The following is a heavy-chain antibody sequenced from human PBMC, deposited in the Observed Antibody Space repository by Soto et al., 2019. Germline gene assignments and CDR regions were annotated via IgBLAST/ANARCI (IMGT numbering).Heavy chain of an antibody. V-gene: IGHV1-24*01. CDR1: GYTLTELS. CDR2: FDPEDGET. Sequence: ASVKVSCKVSGYTLTELSMHWVRQAPGKGLEWMGGFDPEDGETIYAQKFQGRVTMTEDTSTDTAYMELSSLRSEDTAVYYCATVGGSGGSRTYGYYYYGMDVWGQGTTVTVSS. D-gene: IGHD1-26*01. J-gene: IGHJ6*02. CDR3: ATVGGSGGSRTYGYYYYGMDV.